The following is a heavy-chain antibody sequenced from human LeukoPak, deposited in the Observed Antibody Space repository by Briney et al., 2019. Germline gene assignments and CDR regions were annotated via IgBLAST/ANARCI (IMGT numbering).Heavy chain of an antibody. J-gene: IGHJ6*03. Sequence: GRSLRLSCAASGFTFSSYGMHWVRQAPGKGLEWVAVISYDGSNKYYADSVKGRFTISRDNSKNTLYLQMNSLRAEDTAVYYCAKGVGTYYYHYLDVWGKGTTVTVSS. CDR3: AKGVGTYYYHYLDV. CDR2: ISYDGSNK. D-gene: IGHD3-10*01. CDR1: GFTFSSYG. V-gene: IGHV3-30*18.